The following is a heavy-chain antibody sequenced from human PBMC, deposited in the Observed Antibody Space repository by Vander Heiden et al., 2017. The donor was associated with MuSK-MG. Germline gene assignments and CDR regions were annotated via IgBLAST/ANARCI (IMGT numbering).Heavy chain of an antibody. J-gene: IGHJ1*01. V-gene: IGHV4-38-2*01. D-gene: IGHD1-1*01. CDR2: IYRSGAT. CDR3: AVGGGTRYLQH. CDR1: GYSINDGRY. Sequence: QVQLQDSGPRVVKPSENLSLTCGVPGYSINDGRYWAWIRQSPGKGLEWIGSIYRSGATYYKPSLKSRATISIEMSKHHFSLELRSVTAADTAIVDCAVGGGTRYLQHWGQGTLVTVS.